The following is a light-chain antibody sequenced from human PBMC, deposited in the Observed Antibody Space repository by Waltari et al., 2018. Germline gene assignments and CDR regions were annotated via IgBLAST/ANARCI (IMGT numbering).Light chain of an antibody. V-gene: IGLV8-61*01. CDR1: SGSLSTTSY. Sequence: QTVVTQEPSLSVSPGGTVTLTWAVSSGSLSTTSYATWYQQTPGPAPRTLVYKANALSSGVPVRFSGSILGNTAALTITGAQADDESDYYCALYMGSGIWVFGGGTRLTVL. J-gene: IGLJ3*02. CDR3: ALYMGSGIWV. CDR2: KAN.